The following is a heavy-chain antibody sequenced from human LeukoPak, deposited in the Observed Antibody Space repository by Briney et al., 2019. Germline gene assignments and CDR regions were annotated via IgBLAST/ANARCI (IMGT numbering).Heavy chain of an antibody. J-gene: IGHJ4*02. V-gene: IGHV3-7*04. D-gene: IGHD6-19*01. Sequence: GGSLRLSCAASGFTFSDSAMTWVRQAPGKGLEWAANIKEDGGEIYYVGSVRGRFTISRDNAKNSLSLQMNSLRAEDTALYYCARGQGSAPVAGDSDYWGQGSLVTVSS. CDR1: GFTFSDSA. CDR3: ARGQGSAPVAGDSDY. CDR2: IKEDGGEI.